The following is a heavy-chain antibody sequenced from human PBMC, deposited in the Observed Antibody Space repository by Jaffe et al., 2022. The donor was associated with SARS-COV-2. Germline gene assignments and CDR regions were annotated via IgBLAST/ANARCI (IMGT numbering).Heavy chain of an antibody. Sequence: QVQLQQWGAGLLKPSETLSLTCAVYGGSFSGYYWSWIRQPPGKGLEWIGEINHSGSTNYNPSLKSRVTISVDTSKNQFSLKLSSVTAADTAVYYCARGRRGLWFGELPYFDYWGQGTLVTVSS. V-gene: IGHV4-34*01. CDR3: ARGRRGLWFGELPYFDY. CDR1: GGSFSGYY. D-gene: IGHD3-10*01. CDR2: INHSGST. J-gene: IGHJ4*02.